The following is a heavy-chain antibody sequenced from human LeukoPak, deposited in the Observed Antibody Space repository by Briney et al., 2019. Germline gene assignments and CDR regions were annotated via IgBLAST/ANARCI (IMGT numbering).Heavy chain of an antibody. CDR2: IYSGGST. Sequence: GGSLRLSCAASGFTVSSNYMTWVRQAPGRGLEWVAVIYSGGSTYYANSVKGRFTISRDSSKNKVYLQMNGLRAEDTAVYYCARDLSGYYSYWGQGILVSVSS. J-gene: IGHJ4*02. CDR1: GFTVSSNY. CDR3: ARDLSGYYSY. V-gene: IGHV3-53*01. D-gene: IGHD3-22*01.